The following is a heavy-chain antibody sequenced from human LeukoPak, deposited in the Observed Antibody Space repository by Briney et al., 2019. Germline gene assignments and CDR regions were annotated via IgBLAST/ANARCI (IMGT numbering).Heavy chain of an antibody. Sequence: PSETLSLTCAVYGGSFSGYYWSWIRQPPGKGLEWIGEINHSGSTNYNPSLKSRVTISVDTSKNQFSLKLSSVTAADTAVYYCARLPGRGIDHWGQGTLVTVSS. CDR1: GGSFSGYY. D-gene: IGHD3-10*01. CDR3: ARLPGRGIDH. V-gene: IGHV4-34*01. J-gene: IGHJ4*02. CDR2: INHSGST.